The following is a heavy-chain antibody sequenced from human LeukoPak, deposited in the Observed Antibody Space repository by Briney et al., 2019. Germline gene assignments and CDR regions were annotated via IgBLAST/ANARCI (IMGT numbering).Heavy chain of an antibody. V-gene: IGHV4-59*01. CDR3: ARGPWYYDILTGYSPYYYYGMDV. J-gene: IGHJ6*02. CDR1: GGSISSYY. CDR2: IYYSGST. D-gene: IGHD3-9*01. Sequence: PSETLSLTCTVSGGSISSYYWSWIRQPPGKGLEWIGYIYYSGSTNYNPSLKSRVTMSVDTSKNQFSLKLSSVTAADTAVYYCARGPWYYDILTGYSPYYYYGMDVWGQGTTVTVSS.